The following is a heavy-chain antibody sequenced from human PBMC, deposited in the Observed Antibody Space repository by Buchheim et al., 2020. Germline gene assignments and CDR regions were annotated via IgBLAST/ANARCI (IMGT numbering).Heavy chain of an antibody. CDR2: IKQAGREK. D-gene: IGHD5-24*01. J-gene: IGHJ4*02. CDR1: GFTFSSYW. CDR3: ARDLSTDGYNLDYFDY. V-gene: IGHV3-7*01. Sequence: EVQLVESGGGLVQPGGSLRLSCAASGFTFSSYWMSWVRQAPGKGLEWVANIKQAGREKYYVNSVKGRFTISRNNAKNSLYLQMNSLRAEDTAVYYCARDLSTDGYNLDYFDYWGQGTL.